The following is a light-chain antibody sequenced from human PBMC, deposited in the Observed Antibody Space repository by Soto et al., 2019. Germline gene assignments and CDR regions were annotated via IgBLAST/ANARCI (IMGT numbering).Light chain of an antibody. CDR3: QQSYTTPRT. CDR2: AAS. J-gene: IGKJ1*01. CDR1: QSISSY. V-gene: IGKV1-39*01. Sequence: DIEMTQSPSSLSASVGDRVTITCRASQSISSYLNWYQQKPGNAPNLLIYAASTLQSGVPSRFSAYGSVTDFTLTISNLHSEDFATYYCQQSYTTPRTFGQGTKVDIK.